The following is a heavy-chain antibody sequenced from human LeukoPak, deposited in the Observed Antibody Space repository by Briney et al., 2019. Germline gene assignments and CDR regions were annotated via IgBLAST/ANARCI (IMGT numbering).Heavy chain of an antibody. CDR1: GFTFSSYS. J-gene: IGHJ4*02. CDR2: ISYDGSNK. CDR3: ARESVHTAIFDY. D-gene: IGHD5-18*01. Sequence: GGSLRLSCAASGFTFSSYSMNWVRQAPGKGLEWVAVISYDGSNKYYADSVKGRFTISRDNSKNTLYLQMNSLRAEDTAVYYCARESVHTAIFDYWGQGTLVTVSS. V-gene: IGHV3-30*03.